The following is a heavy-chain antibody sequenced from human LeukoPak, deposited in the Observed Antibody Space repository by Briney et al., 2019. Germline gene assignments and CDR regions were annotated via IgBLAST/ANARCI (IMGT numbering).Heavy chain of an antibody. Sequence: ASVKVSCKASGGTFSSYAMSWVRQAPGKGLEWVSAISGSGGSTYYADSVKGRFTISRDNSKNTLYLQMNSLRAEDTAVYYCAKVQAMIPDYWGQGTLVTVSS. V-gene: IGHV3-23*01. CDR1: GGTFSSYA. CDR3: AKVQAMIPDY. J-gene: IGHJ4*02. CDR2: ISGSGGST. D-gene: IGHD3-22*01.